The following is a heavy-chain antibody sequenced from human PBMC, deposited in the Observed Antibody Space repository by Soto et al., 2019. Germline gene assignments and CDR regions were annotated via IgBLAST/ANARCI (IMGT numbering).Heavy chain of an antibody. CDR2: IIPIFGTI. CDR3: AREGYTFGPGEVRGAFDI. D-gene: IGHD1-1*01. V-gene: IGHV1-69*15. J-gene: IGHJ3*02. CDR1: GGTFGSNA. Sequence: QVQLVQSGAEVRRPGSSVKVSCKASGGTFGSNAISWVRQAPGQGLEWMGNIIPIFGTINNAQKFQGRVTITADESSNTAYMALSSLRSEDTAVYYCAREGYTFGPGEVRGAFDIWGQGTMVTVSS.